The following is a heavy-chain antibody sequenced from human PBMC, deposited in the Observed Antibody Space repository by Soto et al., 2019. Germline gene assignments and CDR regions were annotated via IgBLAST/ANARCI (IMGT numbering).Heavy chain of an antibody. Sequence: HPGGSLRLSCAASGFTFDDYTMHWVRQAPGKGLEWVSLISWDGGSTYYADSVKGRFTISRDNSKNSLYLQMNSLRTEDTALYYCAKGGVRLFKTSTNCRGYYCMHVWHQGST. CDR3: AKGGVRLFKTSTNCRGYYCMHV. V-gene: IGHV3-43*01. J-gene: IGHJ6*02. CDR2: ISWDGGST. CDR1: GFTFDDYT. D-gene: IGHD7-27*01.